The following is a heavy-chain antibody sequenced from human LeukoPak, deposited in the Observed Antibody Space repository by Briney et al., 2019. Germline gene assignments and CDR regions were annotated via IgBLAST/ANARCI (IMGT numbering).Heavy chain of an antibody. V-gene: IGHV1-2*02. CDR2: INPNSGGT. Sequence: ASVKVSCKASGYTFTGYYMHWVRQAPGQGLEWMGWINPNSGGTNYAQKFQGRVTMTRDTSISTAYMELSRLRSDDTAVYYCARLRGYSGYDSVTNYYYYMDVWGKGTTVTVSS. CDR1: GYTFTGYY. J-gene: IGHJ6*03. D-gene: IGHD5-12*01. CDR3: ARLRGYSGYDSVTNYYYYMDV.